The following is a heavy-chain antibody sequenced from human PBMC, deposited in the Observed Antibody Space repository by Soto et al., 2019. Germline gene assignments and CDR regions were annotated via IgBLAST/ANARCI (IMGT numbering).Heavy chain of an antibody. CDR3: ASSTVTTYNWFDP. D-gene: IGHD4-17*01. J-gene: IGHJ5*02. Sequence: SETLSLTCTVSGGSISSGDYYWSWIRQPPGKGLEWIGYIYYSGSTYYNPSLKSRVTISVDTSKNQFSLKLSSVTAADTAVYYCASSTVTTYNWFDPWGQGTLVTVS. CDR2: IYYSGST. CDR1: GGSISSGDYY. V-gene: IGHV4-30-4*01.